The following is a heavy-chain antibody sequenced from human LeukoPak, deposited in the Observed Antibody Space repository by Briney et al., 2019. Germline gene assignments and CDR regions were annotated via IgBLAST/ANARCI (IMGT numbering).Heavy chain of an antibody. CDR2: INPSGGST. CDR1: RYTFTRYY. V-gene: IGHV1-46*01. J-gene: IGHJ4*02. Sequence: ASVKVSCKASRYTFTRYYMHWVRQAPGQGLEWMGIINPSGGSTSYAQNLQGRVTMTTDTSTSTSYMELRNLRSDDTAVYYCARGGPAARLITFGGVTDYWGEGTLVTVSS. D-gene: IGHD3-16*01. CDR3: ARGGPAARLITFGGVTDY.